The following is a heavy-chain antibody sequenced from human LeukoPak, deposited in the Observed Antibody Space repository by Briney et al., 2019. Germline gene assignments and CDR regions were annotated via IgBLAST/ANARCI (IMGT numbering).Heavy chain of an antibody. CDR2: IYYSGGNT. Sequence: GGFLRLSCAASGFTFSTYAMSWVRQAPGKGLEWVSTIYYSGGNTYSADSVKGRFTISRDNAKNTLYLQMNSLRAEDTAVYYCAKDQGQAVVPRRFDYWGQGTLVTVSS. CDR1: GFTFSTYA. D-gene: IGHD2-15*01. V-gene: IGHV3-23*01. J-gene: IGHJ4*02. CDR3: AKDQGQAVVPRRFDY.